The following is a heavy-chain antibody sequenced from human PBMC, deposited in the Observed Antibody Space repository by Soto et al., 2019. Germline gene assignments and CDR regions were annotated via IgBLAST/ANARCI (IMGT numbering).Heavy chain of an antibody. CDR3: ARAPPGGVWGSYRYSRYFDY. D-gene: IGHD3-16*02. J-gene: IGHJ4*02. CDR2: ISNSGRT. V-gene: IGHV4-31*03. Sequence: SETLSLTCTVSGGSVRRGNYYWSWIRQFPGKGLEWIGYISNSGRTHYNPSLMSRITILVDTSKNQFSLKLSSVTAADTAVYYCARAPPGGVWGSYRYSRYFDYRGQGTLVTVSS. CDR1: GGSVRRGNYY.